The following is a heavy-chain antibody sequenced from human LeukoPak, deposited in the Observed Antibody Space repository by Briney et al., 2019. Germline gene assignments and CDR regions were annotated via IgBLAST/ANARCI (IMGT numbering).Heavy chain of an antibody. D-gene: IGHD6-6*01. CDR2: ISYDGTNK. CDR3: ARAPLSSSSYRYYFDY. J-gene: IGHJ4*02. CDR1: GFTFSSYG. Sequence: PGRSLRLSCAASGFTFSSYGMHWVRQAPGKGLEWVAVISYDGTNKYYADSVKGRFTISRDNSKNTLYLQMNSLRVEDTAVYYCARAPLSSSSYRYYFDYWSQGTLVTVSS. V-gene: IGHV3-30*03.